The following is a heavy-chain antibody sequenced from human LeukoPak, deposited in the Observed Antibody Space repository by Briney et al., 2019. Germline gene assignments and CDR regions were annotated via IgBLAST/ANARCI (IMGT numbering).Heavy chain of an antibody. J-gene: IGHJ5*02. CDR1: GGSISSYY. CDR3: ARILVPYGSGSYYKRFDP. D-gene: IGHD3-10*01. V-gene: IGHV4-59*08. Sequence: SETLSLACTVSGGSISSYYWSWIRQPPGKGLEWIGYIYYSGSTNYNPSLKSRVTICVDTSKNQFSLKLSSVTAADTAVYYCARILVPYGSGSYYKRFDPWGQGTLVTVSS. CDR2: IYYSGST.